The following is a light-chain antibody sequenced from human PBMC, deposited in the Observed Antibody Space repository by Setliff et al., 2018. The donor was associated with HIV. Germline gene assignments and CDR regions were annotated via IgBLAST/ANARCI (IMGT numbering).Light chain of an antibody. CDR2: DVS. J-gene: IGLJ1*01. CDR1: SSDVGGYSY. V-gene: IGLV2-14*01. Sequence: QSALTQPASVSGSPGQSITISCTGTSSDVGGYSYVSWYQQHPGKAPKLMIYDVSKRPSGVSDRFSGSKSGNTASLTISGLQAEDEADYYCSSSRSSTIEVFGTGTKVTVL. CDR3: SSSRSSTIEV.